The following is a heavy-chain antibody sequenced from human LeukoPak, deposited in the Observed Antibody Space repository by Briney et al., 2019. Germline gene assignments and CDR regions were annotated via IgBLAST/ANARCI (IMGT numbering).Heavy chain of an antibody. CDR1: GFTFSNYW. D-gene: IGHD4-17*01. Sequence: GGSLRLSCAASGFTFSNYWMHWVRQAPGKGLVWVSRINSDGSSTGYADSVKGRFTISRDNAKNTLYLQMNSLRAEDTAVYYCARGGAPGSTTTFDYWGQGTLVTVSS. J-gene: IGHJ4*02. CDR2: INSDGSST. CDR3: ARGGAPGSTTTFDY. V-gene: IGHV3-74*01.